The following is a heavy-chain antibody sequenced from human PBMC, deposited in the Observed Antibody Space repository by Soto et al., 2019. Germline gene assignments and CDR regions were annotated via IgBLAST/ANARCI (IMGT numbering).Heavy chain of an antibody. CDR3: ARVGPQWLVPLYGMDV. CDR2: INWNGGST. Sequence: GGSLRLSCAASGFTFDDYGMSWVRQAPGKGLEWVSGINWNGGSTGYAYSVKGRFTISRDNAKNSLYLQMNSLRAEDTALYYCARVGPQWLVPLYGMDVWGQGTTVTVSS. CDR1: GFTFDDYG. D-gene: IGHD6-19*01. J-gene: IGHJ6*02. V-gene: IGHV3-20*04.